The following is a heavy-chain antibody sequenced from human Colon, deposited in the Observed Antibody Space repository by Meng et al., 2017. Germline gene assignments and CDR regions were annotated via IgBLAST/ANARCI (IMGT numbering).Heavy chain of an antibody. Sequence: GESLKISCAASGFTFSNAWMSWVRQAPGKGLEWVGRIKSKTDGGTTDYDAPVKGRFTISRDDSKNTLYLQMNSLKTEDTAVYYCTTGGGGSYLQDDAFDIWGQGTMVTVSS. V-gene: IGHV3-15*01. CDR1: GFTFSNAW. CDR3: TTGGGGSYLQDDAFDI. J-gene: IGHJ3*02. CDR2: IKSKTDGGTT. D-gene: IGHD1-26*01.